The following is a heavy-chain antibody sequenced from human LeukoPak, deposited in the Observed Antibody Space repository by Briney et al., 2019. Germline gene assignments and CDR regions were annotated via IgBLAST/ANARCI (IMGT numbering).Heavy chain of an antibody. Sequence: GGSLRLSCAASGFTFSSYTMNWVRQAPGKGLEWVSAITGSGDTYSADSVKGRFIISRDNSKNTLYLQMNSLRAEDTAVYYCGKDVPYGGDYWGQGTLVIVSS. CDR1: GFTFSSYT. V-gene: IGHV3-23*01. CDR2: ITGSGDT. D-gene: IGHD3-10*01. J-gene: IGHJ4*02. CDR3: GKDVPYGGDY.